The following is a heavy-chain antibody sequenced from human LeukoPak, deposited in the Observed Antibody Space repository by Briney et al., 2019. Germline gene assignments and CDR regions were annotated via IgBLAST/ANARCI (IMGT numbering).Heavy chain of an antibody. V-gene: IGHV1-8*03. CDR2: MNPKSGNT. CDR1: GYTFASYD. CDR3: ARRAVDNSYYYYMDV. J-gene: IGHJ6*03. D-gene: IGHD6-19*01. Sequence: ASVKVSCKASGYTFASYDINWVRQVTGQGLEWMGWMNPKSGNTGYAQKFQGRVTITRNTSISTAYMEVSSLRYEDTAVYYCARRAVDNSYYYYMDVWGKGTTVTVSS.